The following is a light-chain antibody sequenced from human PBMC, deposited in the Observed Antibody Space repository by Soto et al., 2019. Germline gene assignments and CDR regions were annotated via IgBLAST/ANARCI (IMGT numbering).Light chain of an antibody. V-gene: IGKV3-15*01. J-gene: IGKJ1*01. CDR2: GAS. CDR1: QSVRSY. Sequence: EAVMTQSPATLSVSPGERATLSCRASQSVRSYVAWYQQKPGQAPRLLMYGASTRATGVPTRFSGSGSGTEFTLTITGLQSEDFAVYYCQQYNGWPWTFGLGTKVDIK. CDR3: QQYNGWPWT.